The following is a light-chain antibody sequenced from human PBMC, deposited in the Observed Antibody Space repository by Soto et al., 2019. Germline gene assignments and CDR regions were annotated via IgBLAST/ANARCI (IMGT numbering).Light chain of an antibody. V-gene: IGKV3-15*01. CDR3: QQYSNWPSWT. Sequence: EKVMTQSPATLSMSPGERATLSCRASLSVSSFLAWYQQKPGQAPRLLIYGASTRATGIPARFSGSGSGTEFTLTISSLQSEDFAVYYCQQYSNWPSWTFGQGTKVEVK. CDR2: GAS. J-gene: IGKJ1*01. CDR1: LSVSSF.